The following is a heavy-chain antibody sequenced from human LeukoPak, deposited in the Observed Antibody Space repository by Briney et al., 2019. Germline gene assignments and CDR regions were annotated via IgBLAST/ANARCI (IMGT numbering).Heavy chain of an antibody. J-gene: IGHJ4*02. CDR3: ARDGPRGAISDY. Sequence: PGGSLRLSCAASGFTFSSYWMYWVRQAPGKGLVWVSRINSDGSSTTYADSVKGRFTISRDNAKNTLYLQMNSLRAEDTAVYYCARDGPRGAISDYWGQGTLVTVSS. CDR1: GFTFSSYW. CDR2: INSDGSST. V-gene: IGHV3-74*01. D-gene: IGHD3-3*01.